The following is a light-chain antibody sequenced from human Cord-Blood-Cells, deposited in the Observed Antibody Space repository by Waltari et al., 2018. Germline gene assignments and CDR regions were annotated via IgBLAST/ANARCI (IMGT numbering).Light chain of an antibody. CDR2: GAS. J-gene: IGKJ3*01. Sequence: EIVMTQSPATLSVYPGERANLSCRASQSVSSNLAWYQQKPGQAPRLLIYGASTRATGIPARFSGSGSGTEFTLTISSLQSEDFAVYYCQQYNNWLTFGPGTKVDIK. V-gene: IGKV3-15*01. CDR3: QQYNNWLT. CDR1: QSVSSN.